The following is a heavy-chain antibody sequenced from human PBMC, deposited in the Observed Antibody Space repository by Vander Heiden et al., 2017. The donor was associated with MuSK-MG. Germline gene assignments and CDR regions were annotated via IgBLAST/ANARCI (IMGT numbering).Heavy chain of an antibody. CDR1: GFTFSNYY. CDR2: IDQGGSDR. J-gene: IGHJ4*02. D-gene: IGHD3-16*01. CDR3: APEYYDTLDY. V-gene: IGHV3-7*03. Sequence: EVHLVESGGGVVQPGGSLRLPCSASGFTFSNYYMSWVRQAPGKGLEWVANIDQGGSDRNYVDSVKGRFTISRDNAKNSFYLQMNSLRAEDTAVYYCAPEYYDTLDYWGQGTLVTVSS.